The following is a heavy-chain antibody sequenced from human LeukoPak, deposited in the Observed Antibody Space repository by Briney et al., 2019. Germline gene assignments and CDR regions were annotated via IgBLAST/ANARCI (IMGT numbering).Heavy chain of an antibody. Sequence: GGSLRLSCAASGFTFDDYGMHWVRQAPGKGLEWVAVIWYDGSNKYYADSVKGRFTISRDNSKNTLYLQMNSLRAEDTAVYYCARDRSPGSAAMPGDYYYGMDVWGQGTTVTVSS. CDR3: ARDRSPGSAAMPGDYYYGMDV. CDR2: IWYDGSNK. CDR1: GFTFDDYG. J-gene: IGHJ6*02. D-gene: IGHD2-2*01. V-gene: IGHV3-33*08.